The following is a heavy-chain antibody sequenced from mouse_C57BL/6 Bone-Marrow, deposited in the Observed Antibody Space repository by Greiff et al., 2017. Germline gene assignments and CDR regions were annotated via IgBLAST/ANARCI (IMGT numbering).Heavy chain of an antibody. J-gene: IGHJ1*03. CDR2: IDPENGDT. CDR1: GFNIKDDY. CDR3: TTYSNYWYFDV. V-gene: IGHV14-4*01. Sequence: EVQLQQSGAELVRPGASVKLSCTASGFNIKDDYMHWVKQRPEQGLEWIGWIDPENGDTEYASKFQGKATITADTSSNTAYLPLSSLTSEDTAVYYCTTYSNYWYFDVWGTGTTVTVSS. D-gene: IGHD2-5*01.